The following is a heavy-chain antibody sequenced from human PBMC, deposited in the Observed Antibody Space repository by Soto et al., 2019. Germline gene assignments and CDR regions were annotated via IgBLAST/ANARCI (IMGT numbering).Heavy chain of an antibody. V-gene: IGHV5-51*01. Sequence: SLKISCKCSGYSYTSYWVAWVRQMPGKGLGGMGILDPGDSDTRYRPSFQGQLTISADTSINTVYPQWSSLKASDTAMYYCAGHTNDFWSGYFRRRWFDPWGQGTLVTISS. D-gene: IGHD3-3*01. CDR2: LDPGDSDT. CDR1: GYSYTSYW. CDR3: AGHTNDFWSGYFRRRWFDP. J-gene: IGHJ5*02.